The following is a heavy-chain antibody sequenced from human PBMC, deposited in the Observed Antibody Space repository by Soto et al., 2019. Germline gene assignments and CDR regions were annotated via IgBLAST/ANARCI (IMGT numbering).Heavy chain of an antibody. CDR3: ARNVDYFDP. Sequence: ASVKVSCKASGYTLTRYAMHWVRQAPGQGLEWMGWINTGNGNSHYSQKFQGRVTFTRDTSATTAYMELSDLRSEDTAVYFCARNVDYFDPWGQGTLVTVSS. J-gene: IGHJ5*01. CDR1: GYTLTRYA. V-gene: IGHV1-3*04. D-gene: IGHD4-17*01. CDR2: INTGNGNS.